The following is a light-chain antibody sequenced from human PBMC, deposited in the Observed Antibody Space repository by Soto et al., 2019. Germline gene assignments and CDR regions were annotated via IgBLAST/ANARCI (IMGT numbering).Light chain of an antibody. Sequence: EIVLTQSPATLSSFPGDRVTLSCRASQYINTRLAWYQHRPGRAPRLLIYQTSLRAAGIPARFSASGSGTDFTLTISDVQPEDFALYYCHQRQSWPRTFGQGTKV. CDR2: QTS. CDR1: QYINTR. CDR3: HQRQSWPRT. V-gene: IGKV3-11*01. J-gene: IGKJ1*01.